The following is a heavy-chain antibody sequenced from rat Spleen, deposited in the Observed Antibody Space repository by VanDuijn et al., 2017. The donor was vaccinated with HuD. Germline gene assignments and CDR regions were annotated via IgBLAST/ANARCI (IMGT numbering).Heavy chain of an antibody. Sequence: EVQLVESGGGLVQPGRSLKLSCLASGLTFSNYGMNWIRQAPGKGLEWVASISYDGGSTYYRDSVKGRFTISRDNAKSTLYLQMESLRSEDTATYYCAKDLDYSGDNWFGYWGQGTLVTVSS. CDR1: GLTFSNYG. J-gene: IGHJ3*01. D-gene: IGHD1-1*01. V-gene: IGHV5-20*01. CDR2: ISYDGGST. CDR3: AKDLDYSGDNWFGY.